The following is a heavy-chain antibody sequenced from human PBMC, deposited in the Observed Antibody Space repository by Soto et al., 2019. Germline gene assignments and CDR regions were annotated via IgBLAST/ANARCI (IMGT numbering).Heavy chain of an antibody. CDR2: ISAYNGNS. V-gene: IGHV1-18*01. D-gene: IGHD3-10*01. Sequence: QVQLVQSGAEVKKPGASVKVSCKASGYTFSSYGISWVRQAPGQGLEWMGWISAYNGNSYYAQKLQGRVTLTTDTXTSTAHMELRSLTSDDTAVYYCARDTSYGSGTLDYWGQGTLVTVSS. CDR3: ARDTSYGSGTLDY. CDR1: GYTFSSYG. J-gene: IGHJ4*02.